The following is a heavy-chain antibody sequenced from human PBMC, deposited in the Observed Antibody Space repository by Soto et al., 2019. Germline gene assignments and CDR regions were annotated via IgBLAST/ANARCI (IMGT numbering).Heavy chain of an antibody. Sequence: GGSLRLSCAASGFTFDDYAMHWVRQAPGKGLEWVSGISWNSGSIGYADSVKGRFTISRDNAKNSLYLQMNSLRAEDTALYYCAKDMPPLNSGWYGLFDYWGQGTLVTVSS. CDR3: AKDMPPLNSGWYGLFDY. CDR1: GFTFDDYA. CDR2: ISWNSGSI. D-gene: IGHD6-19*01. V-gene: IGHV3-9*01. J-gene: IGHJ4*02.